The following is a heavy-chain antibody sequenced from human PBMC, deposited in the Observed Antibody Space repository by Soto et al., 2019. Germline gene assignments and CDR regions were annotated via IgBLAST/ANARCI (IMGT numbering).Heavy chain of an antibody. CDR3: ARHHGPTTTENWFDP. D-gene: IGHD5-12*01. V-gene: IGHV1-18*01. CDR2: ISTYSGYT. Sequence: QVHLVQSGVEVKTPGASVKVSCQASGYTFFTYDISWVRQAPGQGLEWMGWISTYSGYTKYAQKFQGRVTMTTDTSTTTAYLQLRNLRSHDTAVYYCARHHGPTTTENWFDPWGQGTLVTVSS. CDR1: GYTFFTYD. J-gene: IGHJ5*02.